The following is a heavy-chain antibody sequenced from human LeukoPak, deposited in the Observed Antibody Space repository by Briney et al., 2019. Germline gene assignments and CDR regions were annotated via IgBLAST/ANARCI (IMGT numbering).Heavy chain of an antibody. J-gene: IGHJ5*02. Sequence: ASVKVSCKASGYTFTGYYMHWVRQAPGQGLEWMGWINPNSGGTNYAQKFQGRVTMTRDTSISTAYMELSRLRSDDTAAYYCARRDDYYDSSGYVNWFDPWGQGTLVTVSS. CDR1: GYTFTGYY. V-gene: IGHV1-2*02. CDR2: INPNSGGT. D-gene: IGHD3-22*01. CDR3: ARRDDYYDSSGYVNWFDP.